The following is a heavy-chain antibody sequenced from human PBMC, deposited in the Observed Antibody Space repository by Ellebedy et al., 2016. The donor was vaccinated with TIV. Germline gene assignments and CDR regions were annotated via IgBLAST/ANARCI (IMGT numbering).Heavy chain of an antibody. J-gene: IGHJ4*02. CDR3: ARGYNWNYFPHFDY. V-gene: IGHV1-2*02. D-gene: IGHD1-7*01. Sequence: ASVKVSXXASGYTFTGYYMHWVRQAPGQGLEWMGWINPNSGGTNYAQKFQGRVTMTRDTSISTAYMELSRLRSDDTAVYYCARGYNWNYFPHFDYWGQGTLVTVSS. CDR1: GYTFTGYY. CDR2: INPNSGGT.